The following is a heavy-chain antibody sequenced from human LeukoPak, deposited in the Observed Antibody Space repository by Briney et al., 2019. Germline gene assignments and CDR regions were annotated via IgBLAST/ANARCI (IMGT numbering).Heavy chain of an antibody. J-gene: IGHJ4*02. CDR2: ISGSGATT. V-gene: IGHV3-23*01. CDR3: AEDRTFDSTAPGNY. CDR1: GFTFSNYA. D-gene: IGHD3-22*01. Sequence: PGGSLRLSCAASGFTFSNYAMSWVRQAPGKGLEWVSAISGSGATTYYADSVKGRFTISGDNSKNTMYLQMSSLRAEDTAVYYCAEDRTFDSTAPGNYWGQGTLVTVSS.